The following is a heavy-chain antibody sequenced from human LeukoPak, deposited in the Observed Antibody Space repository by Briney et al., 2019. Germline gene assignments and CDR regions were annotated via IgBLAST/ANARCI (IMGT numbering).Heavy chain of an antibody. CDR3: AIDRGAR. J-gene: IGHJ4*02. V-gene: IGHV3-7*01. CDR1: ASTFSRSY. CDR2: MRLAGSVT. Sequence: GGSLRLSCAASASTFSRSYMGWVRQAPGKGLEWVALMRLAGSVTYYVESVKGRFTISRDNTKNLLYLHMNNLRAEDTAVYYCAIDRGARWGQGTLVTVSS.